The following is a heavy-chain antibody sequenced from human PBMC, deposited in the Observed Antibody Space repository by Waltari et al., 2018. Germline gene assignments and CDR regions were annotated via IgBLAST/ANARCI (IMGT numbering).Heavy chain of an antibody. D-gene: IGHD4-17*01. CDR2: ISASGVAT. CDR1: GFTFSTYA. J-gene: IGHJ4*02. CDR3: AKDLPATATIVYFDC. Sequence: EVHLLESGGGLVQPGGSLRLSCAASGFTFSTYAMSWVRQAPGKGLEWVSAISASGVATYYAASVKGRFTISRDNSKNTVYLQMNGLGVEDTAVYYCAKDLPATATIVYFDCWGQGTLVTVSS. V-gene: IGHV3-23*01.